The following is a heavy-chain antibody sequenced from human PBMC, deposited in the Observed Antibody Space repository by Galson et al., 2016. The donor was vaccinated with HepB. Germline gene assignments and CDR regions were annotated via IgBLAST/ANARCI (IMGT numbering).Heavy chain of an antibody. Sequence: SLRLSCAASGFTFSTYWMNWVRQAPGKGLEWVANIKKDGSETYYVDSVKGRFTISRDNAKNSMFLQMNSLRAEDTALYYCARALDVFYDSSGSAYFDLWGQGTLVTVSS. CDR3: ARALDVFYDSSGSAYFDL. CDR1: GFTFSTYW. J-gene: IGHJ4*02. D-gene: IGHD3-22*01. V-gene: IGHV3-7*03. CDR2: IKKDGSET.